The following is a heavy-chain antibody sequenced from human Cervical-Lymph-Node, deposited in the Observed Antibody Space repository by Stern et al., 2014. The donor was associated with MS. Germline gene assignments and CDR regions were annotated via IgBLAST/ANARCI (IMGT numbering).Heavy chain of an antibody. Sequence: QVQLVESGGGVVQPGRSLRLSCAASGFTFSTYGMHWVRQAPGKGLEWVAVISYDGSNKYYADSVKGRFTISRDNSKNTLYLQMNSLRAEDTAVYYCAKSGGVMNFQSYYYGMDVWGQGTTVTVSS. CDR3: AKSGGVMNFQSYYYGMDV. J-gene: IGHJ6*02. V-gene: IGHV3-30*18. CDR2: ISYDGSNK. D-gene: IGHD2/OR15-2a*01. CDR1: GFTFSTYG.